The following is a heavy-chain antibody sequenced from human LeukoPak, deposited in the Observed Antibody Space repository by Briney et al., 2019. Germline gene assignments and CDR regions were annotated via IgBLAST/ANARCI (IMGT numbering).Heavy chain of an antibody. CDR3: ARPLSSGRNNAFDI. J-gene: IGHJ3*02. D-gene: IGHD3-22*01. CDR1: GFTFSSYW. CDR2: ISSSSSYI. V-gene: IGHV3-21*01. Sequence: PGGSLRLSCEASGFTFSSYWMSWVRQAPGKGLEWVSSISSSSSYIYYADSVKGRFTISRDNAKNSLYLQMNSLRAEDTAVYYCARPLSSGRNNAFDIWGQGTMVTVSS.